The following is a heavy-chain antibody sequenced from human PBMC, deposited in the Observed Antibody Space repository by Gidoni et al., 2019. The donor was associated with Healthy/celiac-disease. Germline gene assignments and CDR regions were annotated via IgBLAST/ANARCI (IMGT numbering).Heavy chain of an antibody. J-gene: IGHJ6*02. CDR2: INWNGGST. Sequence: EVQLVESGGGVVRPGGSLRLSCAASGFPFYDYGMSWVRQDPGKGLEWVSGINWNGGSTGYADSVKGRFTISRDNAKNSLYLQMNSLRAEDTALYHCARDLGRYYYYGMDVWGQGTTVTVSS. V-gene: IGHV3-20*01. CDR3: ARDLGRYYYYGMDV. CDR1: GFPFYDYG. D-gene: IGHD3-16*01.